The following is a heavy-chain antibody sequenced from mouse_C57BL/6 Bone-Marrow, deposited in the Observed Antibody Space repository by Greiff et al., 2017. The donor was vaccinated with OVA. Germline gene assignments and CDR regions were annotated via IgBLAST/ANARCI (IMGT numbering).Heavy chain of an antibody. J-gene: IGHJ3*01. CDR2: ISDGGSYT. Sequence: DVKLVESGGGLVKPGGSLKLSCAASGFTFSSYAMSWVRQTPEKRLEWVATISDGGSYTYYPDNVKGRFTISRDNAKNNLYLQMSHLKSEDTAMYYCASAYYSNYVAYWGQGTLVTVSA. V-gene: IGHV5-4*03. CDR3: ASAYYSNYVAY. D-gene: IGHD2-5*01. CDR1: GFTFSSYA.